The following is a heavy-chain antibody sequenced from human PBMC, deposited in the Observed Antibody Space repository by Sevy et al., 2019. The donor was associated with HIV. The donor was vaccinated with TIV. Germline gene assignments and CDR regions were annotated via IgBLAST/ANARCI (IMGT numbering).Heavy chain of an antibody. J-gene: IGHJ4*02. D-gene: IGHD3-16*01. CDR1: GFTFSSYG. Sequence: GGSLRLSCAASGFTFSSYGMHWVRQAPGKGLEWVAVIWFDGSNTYYADSVKGGFTISRDIAENTLDLQMNSLRAEDTAVYYCARDLEFYDDGAYGPSFMPDFWGQGTLVTVSS. V-gene: IGHV3-33*01. CDR2: IWFDGSNT. CDR3: ARDLEFYDDGAYGPSFMPDF.